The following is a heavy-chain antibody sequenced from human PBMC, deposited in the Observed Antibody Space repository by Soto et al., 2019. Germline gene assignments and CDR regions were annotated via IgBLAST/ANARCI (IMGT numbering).Heavy chain of an antibody. CDR3: ARAGYCSGGSCSSDWFDT. CDR1: GGTFSTYT. D-gene: IGHD2-15*01. Sequence: GASVKVSCKASGGTFSTYTISWVRQAPGQGLEWMGGIIPMFGTARYPQKFQGRVTITADESTSTAYMEVSSLRSEDTAFYYCARAGYCSGGSCSSDWFDTWGQGTLVTVSS. J-gene: IGHJ5*02. V-gene: IGHV1-69*13. CDR2: IIPMFGTA.